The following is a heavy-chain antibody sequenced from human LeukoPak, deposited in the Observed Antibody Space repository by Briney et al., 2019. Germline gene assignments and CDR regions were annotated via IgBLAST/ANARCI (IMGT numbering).Heavy chain of an antibody. CDR2: ISSSSSYI. D-gene: IGHD3-9*01. J-gene: IGHJ4*02. CDR1: GFTFSSYS. V-gene: IGHV3-21*01. CDR3: ARADILTGYYFDY. Sequence: KPGGSLRLSCAASGFTFSSYSMNWVRQAPGKGLEWVSSISSSSSYIYYAGSVKGRFTISRDNAKNSLYLQMNSLRAEDTAVYYCARADILTGYYFDYWGQGTLVTVSS.